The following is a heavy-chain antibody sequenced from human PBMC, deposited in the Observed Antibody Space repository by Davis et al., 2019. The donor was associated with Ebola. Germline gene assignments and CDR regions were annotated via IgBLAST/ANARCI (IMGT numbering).Heavy chain of an antibody. V-gene: IGHV3-30*04. J-gene: IGHJ4*02. CDR2: ISYDGSNK. CDR3: TTLMGIVLMVYAMDGDY. Sequence: GESLKISCAASGFTFSSYAMHWVRQAPGKGLEWVAVISYDGSNKYYADSVKGRFTISRDNSKNTLYLQMNSLKTEDTAVYYCTTLMGIVLMVYAMDGDYWGQGTLVTVSS. D-gene: IGHD2-8*01. CDR1: GFTFSSYA.